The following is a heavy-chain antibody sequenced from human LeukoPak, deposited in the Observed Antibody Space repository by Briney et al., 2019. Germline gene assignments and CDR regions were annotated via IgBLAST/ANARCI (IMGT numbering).Heavy chain of an antibody. V-gene: IGHV3-49*04. Sequence: PGGSLRLSCTASEFTFGDFAISWVRQAPGKGLEWLGFIRSKDNEGTTDYAASVKGRFIISRDDSKSVAYLEMNDLKIEDTAVYYCTRPSHYYDSSGYWFSEDAFDIWGQGTMVTVSS. CDR2: IRSKDNEGTT. CDR3: TRPSHYYDSSGYWFSEDAFDI. D-gene: IGHD3-22*01. J-gene: IGHJ3*02. CDR1: EFTFGDFA.